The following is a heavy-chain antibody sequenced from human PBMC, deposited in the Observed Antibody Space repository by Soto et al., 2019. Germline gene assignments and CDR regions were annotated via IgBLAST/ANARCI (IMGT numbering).Heavy chain of an antibody. CDR2: ISAYNTNT. J-gene: IGHJ4*02. CDR3: ARDTPPTDY. CDR1: GYTFTSYH. Sequence: QVQLVQSGAEVKKPGASVKVSCKTSGYTFTSYHISWVRQAPGQGLEWVGWISAYNTNTNHAKKFQGRVTMTTDTLTSTADMELRSLRSDDTTVYYCARDTPPTDYWGQGTLVTVSS. V-gene: IGHV1-18*01.